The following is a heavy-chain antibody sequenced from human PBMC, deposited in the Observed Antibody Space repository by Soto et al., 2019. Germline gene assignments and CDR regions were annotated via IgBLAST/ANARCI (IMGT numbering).Heavy chain of an antibody. D-gene: IGHD3-22*01. J-gene: IGHJ3*02. CDR3: ERDLGDTYYYDSSGYFAFDI. Sequence: GGSLRLSCAASGFTFSDYYMSWIRQAPGKGLEWVSYISSSGSTIYYADSVKGRFTISRDNAKNSLYLQMNSLRAEDTAVYYCERDLGDTYYYDSSGYFAFDIWGQGTMVTVSS. CDR1: GFTFSDYY. CDR2: ISSSGSTI. V-gene: IGHV3-11*01.